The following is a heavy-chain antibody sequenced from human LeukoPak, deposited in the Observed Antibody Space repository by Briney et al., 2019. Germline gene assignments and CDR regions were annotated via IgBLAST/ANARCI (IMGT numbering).Heavy chain of an antibody. J-gene: IGHJ4*02. CDR3: AREDTGTDFDY. CDR1: GFTFSTDW. V-gene: IGHV3-74*01. D-gene: IGHD1-7*01. Sequence: GGSLRLSCAASGFTFSTDWMHWAHQAPGKGLVWVSRIKSDVSSTSYADSGKGGFTIARDNDKTTLYLQMKSVRAEDTDVYYCAREDTGTDFDYWGQGTLVTVSS. CDR2: IKSDVSST.